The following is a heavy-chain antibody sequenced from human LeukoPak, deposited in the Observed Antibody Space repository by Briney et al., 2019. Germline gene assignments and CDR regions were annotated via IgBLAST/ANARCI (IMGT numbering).Heavy chain of an antibody. D-gene: IGHD6-6*01. V-gene: IGHV1-2*02. CDR1: GYTFTGYY. CDR3: ARADLYSSWRGGVDY. J-gene: IGHJ4*02. CDR2: INPNSGGT. Sequence: ASVKVSCKASGYTFTGYYMHWVRQAPGQGLEWMGWINPNSGGTNYAQKFQGRVTMTRDTSISTAYMELSRLRSDDTAVYYCARADLYSSWRGGVDYWAREPWSPSPQ.